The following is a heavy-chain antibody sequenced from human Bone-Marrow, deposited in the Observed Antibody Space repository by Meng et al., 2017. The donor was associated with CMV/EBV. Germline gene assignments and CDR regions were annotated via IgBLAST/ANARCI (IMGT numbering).Heavy chain of an antibody. V-gene: IGHV3-7*01. Sequence: GESLKISCAASGFTFSSYEMNWVRQAPGKGLEWVANIKEDGSEKYYVDSVRGRFTISRDNAKNSLYLQMNSLRAEDTAVYYCARFLVWYQLLFDYWGQGTLVTVSS. J-gene: IGHJ4*02. CDR1: GFTFSSYE. D-gene: IGHD2-2*01. CDR2: IKEDGSEK. CDR3: ARFLVWYQLLFDY.